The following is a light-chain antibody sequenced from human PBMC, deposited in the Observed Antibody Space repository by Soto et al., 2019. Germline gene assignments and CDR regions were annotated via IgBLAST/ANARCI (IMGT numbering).Light chain of an antibody. CDR2: GAS. J-gene: IGKJ2*01. V-gene: IGKV3-20*01. CDR1: QSVSSSY. Sequence: EIVLTQSPGTLSLSPGERATLSCMASQSVSSSYLAWYQQKPGQAPRLLIYGASSRATGIPDRFSGSGSGTDFTLTISRLEPEDFAVYYCQQYGSSPPLYTLGQGTKLAIK. CDR3: QQYGSSPPLYT.